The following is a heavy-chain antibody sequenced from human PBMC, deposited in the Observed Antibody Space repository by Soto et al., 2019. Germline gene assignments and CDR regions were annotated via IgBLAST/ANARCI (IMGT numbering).Heavy chain of an antibody. Sequence: GGSLRLSCAASGFTFSDYAMHWVRQAPGKGLEWVAIIWHDGSEKYYADSVRGRFTVSRDNSKSKLDLQMNSLRVEDTAIYYCARDKGSDAPIDIWGQGTMVTVS. CDR1: GFTFSDYA. J-gene: IGHJ3*02. V-gene: IGHV3-33*08. D-gene: IGHD3-10*01. CDR2: IWHDGSEK. CDR3: ARDKGSDAPIDI.